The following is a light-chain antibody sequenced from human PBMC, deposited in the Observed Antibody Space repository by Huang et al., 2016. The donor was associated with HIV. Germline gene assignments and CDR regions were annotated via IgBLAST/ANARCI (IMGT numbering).Light chain of an antibody. CDR2: GAS. CDR1: QSVSSNY. CDR3: QQYGSSLPLFT. V-gene: IGKV3-20*01. Sequence: EIVLTQSPGTLSLSPGERATLSCRASQSVSSNYLAWYQQKPGQAPRLLIYGASSRATGSPDRISGSGSGTDFTLTISRLEPEDFAVYYCQQYGSSLPLFTFGPGTKVDIK. J-gene: IGKJ3*01.